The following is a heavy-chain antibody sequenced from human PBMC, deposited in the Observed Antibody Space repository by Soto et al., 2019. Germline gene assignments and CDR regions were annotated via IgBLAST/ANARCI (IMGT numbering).Heavy chain of an antibody. D-gene: IGHD3-9*01. CDR2: ISAYNGNT. J-gene: IGHJ4*02. CDR3: ARDYHRLYYDILTGYRFFDY. Sequence: QVQLVQSGAEVKKPGASVKVSCKASGYTFTRYGISWVRQAPGQGLEWMGWISAYNGNTNYAQKLQGRVTMTTDTSTSTAYMELRSLRSDDTAVYYCARDYHRLYYDILTGYRFFDYWGQGTLVTVSS. CDR1: GYTFTRYG. V-gene: IGHV1-18*01.